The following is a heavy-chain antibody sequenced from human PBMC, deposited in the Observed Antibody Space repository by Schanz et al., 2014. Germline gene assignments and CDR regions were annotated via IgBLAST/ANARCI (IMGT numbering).Heavy chain of an antibody. D-gene: IGHD3-22*01. V-gene: IGHV3-23*01. CDR2: ISHSGGSK. J-gene: IGHJ4*02. Sequence: EVQLLESGGGLVQPGGSLRLSCAASGFTFSSYAMSWVRQAPGKGLEWVSSISHSGGSKYYADSVKGRFTISRDNSENTLYLQMSSLRAEDTAVYYCAKDPSHGDYDYYFDYWGQGTLVTVSS. CDR1: GFTFSSYA. CDR3: AKDPSHGDYDYYFDY.